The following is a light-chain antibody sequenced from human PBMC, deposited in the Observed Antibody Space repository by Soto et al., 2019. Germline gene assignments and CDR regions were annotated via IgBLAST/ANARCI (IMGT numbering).Light chain of an antibody. CDR3: LLDFSYFWA. J-gene: IGKJ1*01. CDR1: QAIRTA. CDR2: AAS. V-gene: IGKV1-6*01. Sequence: AIQLTQSPSSLYASVGDRVTITCRASQAIRTALGWYQQKPGKVPKLLIYAASILQSGVPPRFSGSGSGTDFPLTISSLQPVDFAIYYCLLDFSYFWAFGQG.